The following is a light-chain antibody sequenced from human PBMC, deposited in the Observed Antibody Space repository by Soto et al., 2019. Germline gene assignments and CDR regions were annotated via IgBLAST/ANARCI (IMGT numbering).Light chain of an antibody. J-gene: IGKJ5*01. CDR3: QQSDSIPIT. CDR2: AAS. Sequence: DIQMTQSPSSLSASVGDRVTIPCRASQTISRNLNWYQQKPGKAPKLLIYAASSLQSGVPSRFSGSGSGTDFTLAISSLQPEDFATYYCQQSDSIPITFG. V-gene: IGKV1-39*01. CDR1: QTISRN.